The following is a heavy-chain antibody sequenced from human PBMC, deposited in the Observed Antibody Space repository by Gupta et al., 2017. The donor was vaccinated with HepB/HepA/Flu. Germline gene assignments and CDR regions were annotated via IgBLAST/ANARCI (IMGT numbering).Heavy chain of an antibody. V-gene: IGHV1-8*01. CDR2: MNPNSGNT. Sequence: QVQLVQSGAAVKTPGASVKVSCKASGYTFTSYDINWVRQATGQGLEWMGWMNPNSGNTGYAQKFQGRVTMTRNTSISTAYMELSSLRSEDTAVYYCARGQDVWGSYRFVGFDPWGQGTLVTVAS. CDR1: GYTFTSYD. D-gene: IGHD3-16*02. CDR3: ARGQDVWGSYRFVGFDP. J-gene: IGHJ5*02.